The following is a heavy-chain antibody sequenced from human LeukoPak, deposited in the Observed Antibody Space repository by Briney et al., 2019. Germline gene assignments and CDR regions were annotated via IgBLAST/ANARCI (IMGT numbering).Heavy chain of an antibody. D-gene: IGHD3-10*01. CDR3: ARVTMVRGVIIMKSFDY. CDR1: GYTFTSYG. CDR2: ISAYNGNT. J-gene: IGHJ4*02. V-gene: IGHV1-18*01. Sequence: ASVKVSCKASGYTFTSYGISWVRQAPGQGLEWKGWISAYNGNTNYAQKLQGRVTMTTDTSTSTAYMELRSLRSDDTAVYYCARVTMVRGVIIMKSFDYWGQGTLVTVSS.